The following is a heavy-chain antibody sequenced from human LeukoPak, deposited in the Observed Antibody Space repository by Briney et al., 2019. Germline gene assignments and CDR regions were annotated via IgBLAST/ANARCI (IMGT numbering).Heavy chain of an antibody. D-gene: IGHD2-8*02. CDR2: IYTGGSV. Sequence: GGSLRLSCVDSTSSVGGSFVSWVRQAPGKGLEWVSVIYTGGSVYSADSVKGRFTISRDYSDNTVYLQMNSLRVEDTAVYYCARGLGTNYGGYCTGGGCPVYWGQGTLVTVSS. J-gene: IGHJ4*02. CDR1: TSSVGGSF. CDR3: ARGLGTNYGGYCTGGGCPVY. V-gene: IGHV3-66*01.